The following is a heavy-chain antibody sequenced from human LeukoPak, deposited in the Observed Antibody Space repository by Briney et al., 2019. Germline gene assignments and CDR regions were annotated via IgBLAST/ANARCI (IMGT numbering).Heavy chain of an antibody. V-gene: IGHV3-53*01. CDR1: GFTVSSNY. CDR2: IYSGAST. J-gene: IGHJ4*02. D-gene: IGHD3-16*02. Sequence: PGGSLSLSCAASGFTVSSNYMSWVRQAPGKGLELVSVIYSGASTYYADSVKGRFTISRDNSNNTLYLQRNSLRAEDTAVYYCTFRGYDYVWGSYRYTFDYWGQGTLVTVSS. CDR3: TFRGYDYVWGSYRYTFDY.